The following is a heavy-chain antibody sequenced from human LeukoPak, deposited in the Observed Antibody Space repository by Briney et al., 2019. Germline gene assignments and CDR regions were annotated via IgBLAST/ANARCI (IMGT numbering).Heavy chain of an antibody. CDR1: GFTFSSYA. J-gene: IGHJ3*02. V-gene: IGHV3-23*01. CDR2: ISGSGGST. D-gene: IGHD2-15*01. CDR3: AREGYCSGGSCHRGDAFDI. Sequence: PGGSLRLSCAASGFTFSSYAMSWVRQAPGKGLEWVSAISGSGGSTYYADSVKGRFTISRDNAKNSLYLQMNSLRAEDTALYHCAREGYCSGGSCHRGDAFDIWGQGTMVTVSS.